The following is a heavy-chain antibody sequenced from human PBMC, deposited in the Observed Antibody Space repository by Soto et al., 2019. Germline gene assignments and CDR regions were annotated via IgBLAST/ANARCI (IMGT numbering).Heavy chain of an antibody. CDR2: INDDGSST. J-gene: IGHJ4*02. V-gene: IGHV3-74*01. CDR3: ARGPRSTSTGTGAF. CDR1: GFTFSMYW. D-gene: IGHD1-1*01. Sequence: EVQLVESGGGLLQPGGSLRLSCAASGFTFSMYWMHWVRQVPGKGPEWVSRINDDGSSTNYADSVEGRFTISRDNAKNTLYLQMNALRAEDTAVYYCARGPRSTSTGTGAFWGQGTLVTVSS.